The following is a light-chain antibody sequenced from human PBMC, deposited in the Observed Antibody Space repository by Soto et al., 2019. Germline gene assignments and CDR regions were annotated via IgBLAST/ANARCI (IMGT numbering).Light chain of an antibody. CDR1: QSIRSSL. Sequence: EIVLTQSPGTLSLSPGESATLSCRASQSIRSSLLSWYQQKHGQAPRLVIYGASNRATGIPDRFTGSGSETDFTLTSSRLEPTDFAVYYCQQFGNSPYTFGQGTRLEI. J-gene: IGKJ2*01. CDR2: GAS. V-gene: IGKV3-20*01. CDR3: QQFGNSPYT.